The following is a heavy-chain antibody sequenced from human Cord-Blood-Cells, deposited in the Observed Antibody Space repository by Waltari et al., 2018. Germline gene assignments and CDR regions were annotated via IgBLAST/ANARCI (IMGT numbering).Heavy chain of an antibody. CDR1: GRTVTPSP. CDR3: ARAYNWNYYFDY. CDR2: INPIRGIT. Sequence: HMVQSGSEVQRRGSPGKLSCTPSGRTVTPSPVTIVRQAPGQGLEWMGRINPIRGITNYAQKFQGRVTMTADKSTSTAYMELSRLRSDDTAVYYCARAYNWNYYFDYWGQGTLVTVSS. D-gene: IGHD1-7*01. V-gene: IGHV1-69*09. J-gene: IGHJ4*02.